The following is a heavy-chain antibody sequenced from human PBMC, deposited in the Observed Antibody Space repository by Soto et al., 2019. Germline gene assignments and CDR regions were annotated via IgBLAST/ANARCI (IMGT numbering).Heavy chain of an antibody. V-gene: IGHV4-61*01. D-gene: IGHD3-22*01. CDR2: IYYSGST. J-gene: IGHJ4*02. CDR3: ARGYMIVVAYSFDY. CDR1: GGSVSSGSYY. Sequence: SETLSLTCTVSGGSVSSGSYYWSWIRQPPGKGLEWIGYIYYSGSTNYNPSLRSRVTISVDTSKNQFSLKLSSVTAADTAVYYCARGYMIVVAYSFDYWGQGTLVTVSS.